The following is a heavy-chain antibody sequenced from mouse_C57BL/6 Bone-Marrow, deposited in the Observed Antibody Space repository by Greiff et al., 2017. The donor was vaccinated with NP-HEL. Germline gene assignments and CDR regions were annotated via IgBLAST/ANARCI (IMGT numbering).Heavy chain of an antibody. CDR2: IWRGGST. CDR1: GFSLTSYG. Sequence: QVQLQQSGPGLVQPSQSLSITCTVSGFSLTSYGVHWVHQSPGKGLEWLGVIWRGGSTDYNAAFMSRLSITKDNSKSQVFFKMNSLQADDTAIYYCAKNWGIYYDYPAWFAYWGQGTLVTVSA. D-gene: IGHD2-4*01. J-gene: IGHJ3*01. V-gene: IGHV2-5*01. CDR3: AKNWGIYYDYPAWFAY.